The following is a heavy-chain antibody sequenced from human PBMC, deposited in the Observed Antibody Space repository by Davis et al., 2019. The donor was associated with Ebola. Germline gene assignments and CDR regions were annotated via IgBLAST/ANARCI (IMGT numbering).Heavy chain of an antibody. CDR1: AGTFTNYA. Sequence: SVKVSCKTSAGTFTNYAVNWVRHAPGQGLEWMGRIIPVVDTKDYAQKFQGRVTLTADKATNTAYMELSGLRFDDTAVYYCARGKWFDPWGQGTLVSVTS. J-gene: IGHJ5*02. CDR3: ARGKWFDP. V-gene: IGHV1-69*04. CDR2: IIPVVDTK.